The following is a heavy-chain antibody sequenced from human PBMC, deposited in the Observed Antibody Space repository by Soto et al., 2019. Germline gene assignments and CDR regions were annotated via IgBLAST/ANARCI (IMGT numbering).Heavy chain of an antibody. Sequence: SQTLSLTCAISGDSVSSNTAAWNWIRSSPSGGVEWLGRTYCRSNWRHDYAVSVKSRITVNPDKSKNQFSLQLNSVTPDDTAVYYCARGVAGIGFDHWGQGTLVTVSS. J-gene: IGHJ4*02. V-gene: IGHV6-1*01. D-gene: IGHD6-19*01. CDR2: TYCRSNWRH. CDR3: ARGVAGIGFDH. CDR1: GDSVSSNTAA.